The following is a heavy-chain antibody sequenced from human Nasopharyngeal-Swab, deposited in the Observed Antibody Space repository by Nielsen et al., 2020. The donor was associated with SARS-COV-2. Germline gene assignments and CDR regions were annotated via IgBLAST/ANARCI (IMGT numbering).Heavy chain of an antibody. D-gene: IGHD2-21*02. CDR1: GFTFSRYT. J-gene: IGHJ6*02. V-gene: IGHV3-48*04. Sequence: GESLKIPCAASGFTFSRYTINWVRQAPGKGLECVSYITNTGSTIYYADSVKGRFTISRDNAKNSLSLQMNSLRAEDTAVYYCAKGGLTAGGHYYLAMDVWGQGTTVIVSS. CDR2: ITNTGSTI. CDR3: AKGGLTAGGHYYLAMDV.